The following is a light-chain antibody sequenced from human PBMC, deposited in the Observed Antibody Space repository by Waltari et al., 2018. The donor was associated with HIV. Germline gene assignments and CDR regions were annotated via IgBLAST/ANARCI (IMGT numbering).Light chain of an antibody. V-gene: IGKV1-33*01. CDR2: DAP. CDR1: EEIIFF. CDR3: QQFYRRPIT. Sequence: DIKMPQSLSSLSESVGDRVRITCQASEEIIFFLNWFQQKPGTALKLLIYDAPHLKTGVSSRFTSNGSETDFTCTITTVHSEDVRTYYCQQFYRRPITFGQGTRLDIK. J-gene: IGKJ5*01.